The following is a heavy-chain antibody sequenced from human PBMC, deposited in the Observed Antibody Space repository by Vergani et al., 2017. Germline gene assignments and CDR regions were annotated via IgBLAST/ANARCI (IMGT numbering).Heavy chain of an antibody. CDR2: IYTSGST. CDR1: GGSISSYY. CDR3: AREEVGAVAGTQYYFDY. D-gene: IGHD6-19*01. Sequence: QVQLQESGPGLVKPSETLSLTCTVSGGSISSYYWSWIRQPAGKGLEWIGRIYTSGSTNYNPSLKSRVTMSVDTSKNQFSLKLISVTAADTAVYYCAREEVGAVAGTQYYFDYWGQGTLVTVSS. J-gene: IGHJ4*02. V-gene: IGHV4-4*07.